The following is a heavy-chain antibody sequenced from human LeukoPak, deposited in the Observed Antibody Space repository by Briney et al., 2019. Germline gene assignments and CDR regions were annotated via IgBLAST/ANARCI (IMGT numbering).Heavy chain of an antibody. CDR3: ARTSRGVTTVRTAYYFDY. Sequence: PSETLSLTCAVSGGSISSDGYSWSWIRQSPGKGLEWIGYIYHSGSPYHNPSLKSRLTISVDGSKNQFSLKLSSVTAADTAVYYCARTSRGVTTVRTAYYFDYWGQGTLVTVSS. CDR2: IYHSGSP. CDR1: GGSISSDGYS. J-gene: IGHJ4*02. D-gene: IGHD4-17*01. V-gene: IGHV4-30-2*06.